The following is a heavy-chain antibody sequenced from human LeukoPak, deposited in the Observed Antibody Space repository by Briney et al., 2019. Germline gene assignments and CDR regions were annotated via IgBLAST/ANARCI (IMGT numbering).Heavy chain of an antibody. V-gene: IGHV4-61*02. CDR1: GGSISSGSYY. Sequence: SQTLSLTCTVSGGSISSGSYYWSWIRQPAGKGLEWIGRIYTSGSTNYNPSLKSRVTISVATSKNQFSLKLSSVTAADTAVYYCAREPPDVAARPGFDPWGQGTLVTVSS. D-gene: IGHD6-6*01. J-gene: IGHJ5*02. CDR3: AREPPDVAARPGFDP. CDR2: IYTSGST.